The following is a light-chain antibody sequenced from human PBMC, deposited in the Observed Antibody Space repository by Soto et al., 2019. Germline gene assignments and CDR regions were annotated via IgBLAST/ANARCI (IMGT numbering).Light chain of an antibody. Sequence: EIVLTQSPATLSLSPGERATLSCRASQSVSSYSAWYQQKPGQAPRLLIYDASNRATGIPARFGGSGSGTDFTLTISSLEPEDFAVYYCQQRSNWPLTFGGGTKVEIK. CDR3: QQRSNWPLT. CDR2: DAS. CDR1: QSVSSY. J-gene: IGKJ4*01. V-gene: IGKV3-11*01.